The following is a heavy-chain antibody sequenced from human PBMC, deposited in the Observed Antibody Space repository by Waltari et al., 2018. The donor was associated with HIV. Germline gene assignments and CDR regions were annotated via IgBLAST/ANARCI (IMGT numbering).Heavy chain of an antibody. CDR1: GGSISSYY. Sequence: QVQLQESGPGLVKPSETLSLTCTVSGGSISSYYWSWLRQPPGKGLEWIGYIHNSGSTNYNPSLKSRVTISVDTSKNQFSLKLSSVTAADTAVYYCARDQLELRRPEYYYYYGMDVWGQGTTVTVSS. D-gene: IGHD1-7*01. V-gene: IGHV4-59*01. CDR2: IHNSGST. CDR3: ARDQLELRRPEYYYYYGMDV. J-gene: IGHJ6*02.